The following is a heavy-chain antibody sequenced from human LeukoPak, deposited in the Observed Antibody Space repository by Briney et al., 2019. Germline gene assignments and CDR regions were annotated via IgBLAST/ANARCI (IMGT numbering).Heavy chain of an antibody. CDR1: GGSLSGYY. Sequence: SETLPLTCAVYGGSLSGYYWSWIRQPPGKGLEWIGEINHSGSTNYNPSLKSRVTISVDTSKNQFSLKLSSVTAADTAVYYCARAPNYYYDSSGYIYWGQGTLVTVSS. V-gene: IGHV4-34*01. D-gene: IGHD3-22*01. J-gene: IGHJ4*02. CDR3: ARAPNYYYDSSGYIY. CDR2: INHSGST.